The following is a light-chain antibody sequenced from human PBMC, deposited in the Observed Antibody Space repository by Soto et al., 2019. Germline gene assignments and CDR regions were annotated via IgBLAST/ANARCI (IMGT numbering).Light chain of an antibody. CDR1: TSDVGAYNL. CDR2: DVI. CDR3: CSYAGNFIWV. V-gene: IGLV2-11*01. Sequence: QSVLTQPRSVSGSPGQSITLSRDGSTSDVGAYNLVSWYQQHPGEAPKLMIYDVIKRPSGVPYRFSGSKSGNTASLTISGLQADDEADYYCCSYAGNFIWVFGGGTKVTVL. J-gene: IGLJ3*02.